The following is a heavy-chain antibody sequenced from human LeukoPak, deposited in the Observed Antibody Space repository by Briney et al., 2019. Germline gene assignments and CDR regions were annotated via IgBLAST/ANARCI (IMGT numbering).Heavy chain of an antibody. D-gene: IGHD3-10*01. CDR3: ARVGTMVRGVPRVGFDH. Sequence: ASVKVSCKASGYTFTGYYMHWVRQAPGQGLEWMGRINPNSGGTNYAQKFQGRVTMTRDTSISTAYMELSRLRSDDTAVYYCARVGTMVRGVPRVGFDHWGQGTLVTVSS. CDR1: GYTFTGYY. J-gene: IGHJ4*02. V-gene: IGHV1-2*06. CDR2: INPNSGGT.